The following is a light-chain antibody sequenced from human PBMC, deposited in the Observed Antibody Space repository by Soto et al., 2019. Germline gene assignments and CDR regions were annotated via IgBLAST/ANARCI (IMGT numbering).Light chain of an antibody. CDR1: QSVSSN. J-gene: IGKJ2*01. CDR2: GAS. CDR3: QQYENWPTP. Sequence: EIVMTQSQATLSVYPGDRATLSCRASQSVSSNLSCSQQQPGQAPRLIIYGASTRAIGIPARFRGSGSGTEFTLTISSLQSEYFAVYYCQQYENWPTPFGQGTKLEIK. V-gene: IGKV3-15*01.